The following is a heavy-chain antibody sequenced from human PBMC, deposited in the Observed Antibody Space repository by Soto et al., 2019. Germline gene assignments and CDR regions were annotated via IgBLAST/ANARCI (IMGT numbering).Heavy chain of an antibody. J-gene: IGHJ4*02. V-gene: IGHV3-48*01. CDR2: ISSDSSNI. Sequence: PGGSLRLSCAASGFTFSSYIMNWVRLAPGKGLEWVSYISSDSSNIYYADSVKGRFTISRDNSKNSLYLQMNSLRAEDTAVYYCAKVLINLLGVGPVDHWCPAPLATVP. D-gene: IGHD3-16*01. CDR3: AKVLINLLGVGPVDH. CDR1: GFTFSSYI.